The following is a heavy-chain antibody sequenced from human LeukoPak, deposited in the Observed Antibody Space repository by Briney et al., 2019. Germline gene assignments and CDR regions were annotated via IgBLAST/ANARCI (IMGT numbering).Heavy chain of an antibody. CDR1: GGSISSGGYY. V-gene: IGHV4-31*03. CDR3: ARDSSSGFDY. Sequence: SETLSLTCTVSGGSISSGGYYWSWIRQHPGKGLEWIGYINYSGSTYYNPSLKSRVTISVDTSKNQFSLKLSSVTAADTAVYYCARDSSSGFDYWGQGTLVTVSS. J-gene: IGHJ4*02. CDR2: INYSGST. D-gene: IGHD6-6*01.